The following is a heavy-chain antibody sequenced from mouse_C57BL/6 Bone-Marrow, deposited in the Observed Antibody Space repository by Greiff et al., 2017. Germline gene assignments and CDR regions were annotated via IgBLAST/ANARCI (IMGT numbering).Heavy chain of an antibody. D-gene: IGHD1-1*01. CDR2: IDPSDSYT. V-gene: IGHV1-69*01. CDR1: GYTFTSYW. J-gene: IGHJ1*03. CDR3: ARLIYYYGSKYFDV. Sequence: QVQLQQSGAELVMPGASVKLSCKASGYTFTSYWMHWVKQRPAQGLEWIGEIDPSDSYTNYNQKFEGKSTLTVDKSSSTAYMQLSSLTSEDSAVYYCARLIYYYGSKYFDVWGTGTTVTVSS.